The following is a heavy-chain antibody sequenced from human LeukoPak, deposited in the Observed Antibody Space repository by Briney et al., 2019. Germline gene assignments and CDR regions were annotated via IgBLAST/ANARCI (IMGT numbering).Heavy chain of an antibody. CDR2: ISSRSSYI. CDR3: ARDSPNYAWEYSSSPFDY. CDR1: GFTFSSYS. Sequence: GGSLRLSCAASGFTFSSYSMNWVRQAPGKGLEWVSSISSRSSYIYYADSVKGRFTISRDNAKNSLYLQMNSLRAEDTAVYYCARDSPNYAWEYSSSPFDYWGQGTLVTVSS. J-gene: IGHJ4*02. D-gene: IGHD6-6*01. V-gene: IGHV3-21*01.